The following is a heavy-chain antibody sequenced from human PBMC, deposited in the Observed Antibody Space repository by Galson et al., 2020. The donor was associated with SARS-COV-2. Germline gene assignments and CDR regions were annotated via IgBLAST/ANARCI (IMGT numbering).Heavy chain of an antibody. V-gene: IGHV1-24*01. CDR3: AAAPSITILGWFDP. D-gene: IGHD3-3*01. Sequence: ASVKVSCKVSGYTLTELSMHWLQQAPGKGLEWMGGFDPEDGETIYAQKFQGRVTMTEDTSTDTAYMELSSLRSEDTAVYYCAAAPSITILGWFDPWGQGTLVTVSS. CDR1: GYTLTELS. CDR2: FDPEDGET. J-gene: IGHJ5*02.